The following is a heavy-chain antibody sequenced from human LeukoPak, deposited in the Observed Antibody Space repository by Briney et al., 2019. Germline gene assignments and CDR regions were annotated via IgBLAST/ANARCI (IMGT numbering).Heavy chain of an antibody. V-gene: IGHV3-30*04. CDR3: ARVGYSSSWYWTLGY. CDR1: GFTFSSYA. D-gene: IGHD6-13*01. J-gene: IGHJ4*02. CDR2: MSYDGSNK. Sequence: PGGSLRLSCAASGFTFSSYAMHWVRQAPGKGLEWVALMSYDGSNKYSADSVKGRFTISRDNSKNTLYLQMNSLRAEDTAVYYCARVGYSSSWYWTLGYWGQGTLVTVSS.